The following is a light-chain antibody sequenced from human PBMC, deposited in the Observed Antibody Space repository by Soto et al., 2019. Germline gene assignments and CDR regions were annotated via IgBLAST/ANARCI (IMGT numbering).Light chain of an antibody. J-gene: IGKJ4*02. Sequence: EIVLTQSPGTLSLSPGERATLSCRASQSVGNNYLAWYQQKPGQAPRFLIYDASSRATGIPDRFSGSGSGTECTLTISRLEPEDFAVYYCEQSGSTPLAFGGGTKVEIK. CDR3: EQSGSTPLA. V-gene: IGKV3-20*01. CDR2: DAS. CDR1: QSVGNNY.